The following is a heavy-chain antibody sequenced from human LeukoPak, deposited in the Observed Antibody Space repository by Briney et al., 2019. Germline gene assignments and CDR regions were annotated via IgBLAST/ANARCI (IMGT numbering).Heavy chain of an antibody. CDR2: IYYSGST. CDR1: GGSISSYY. V-gene: IGHV4-59*01. D-gene: IGHD1-26*01. J-gene: IGHJ4*02. CDR3: ARRRNSGSYPFDY. Sequence: SETLSLTCTVSGGSISSYYWSWIRQPPGKGLEWIGYIYYSGSTNYNPSLKSRVTISVDTSKNQFSLKLSSVTAADTAVYYCARRRNSGSYPFDYWGQGTLVTVSS.